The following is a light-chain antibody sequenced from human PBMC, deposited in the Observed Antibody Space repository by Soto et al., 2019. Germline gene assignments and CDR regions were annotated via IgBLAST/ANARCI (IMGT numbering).Light chain of an antibody. J-gene: IGKJ1*01. Sequence: IVLPQSPATLSLSPGERATLYCRASQSVSSYLAWYQQKPGQAPRLLIYAASRRATGIPDRFSGSGSGTDFTLTISRLEPEDFAVYYCQQYGSSPWTFGQGTKVDIK. CDR1: QSVSSY. CDR2: AAS. CDR3: QQYGSSPWT. V-gene: IGKV3-20*01.